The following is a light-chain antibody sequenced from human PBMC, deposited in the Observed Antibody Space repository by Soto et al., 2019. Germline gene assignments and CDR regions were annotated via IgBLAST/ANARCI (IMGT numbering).Light chain of an antibody. J-gene: IGLJ3*02. CDR1: SSNIGRNT. Sequence: QSVLTQPPSASGTPGQRVTISCSGSSSNIGRNTVNWYQLLPGTAPKLLIYLNDQRPSGVPDRFSGSKSGTSASLAISGLXSEDEADYYCAAWDDSLNXPVFGGGTKL. CDR2: LND. CDR3: AAWDDSLNXPV. V-gene: IGLV1-44*01.